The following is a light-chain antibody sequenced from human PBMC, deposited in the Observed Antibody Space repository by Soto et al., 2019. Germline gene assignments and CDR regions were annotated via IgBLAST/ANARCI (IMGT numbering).Light chain of an antibody. V-gene: IGLV2-14*01. CDR3: SSYTSSSTYV. CDR1: SSDVGGYNY. J-gene: IGLJ1*01. CDR2: EVS. Sequence: QSVLTQPASVSGSPGQSITISCTGTSSDVGGYNYVSWYQQHPGKAPKLMIYEVSNRPAGVSNRFSGSKSGNTASLTISGLQAEEEAEYYCSSYTSSSTYVFGTGTKLTVL.